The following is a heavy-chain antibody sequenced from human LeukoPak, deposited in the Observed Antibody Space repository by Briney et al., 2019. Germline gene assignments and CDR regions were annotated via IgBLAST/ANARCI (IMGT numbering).Heavy chain of an antibody. CDR2: ISNDGSNK. D-gene: IGHD1-20*01. CDR3: AKDLYNFGTSPFDY. CDR1: GFTFSSYG. V-gene: IGHV3-30*18. J-gene: IGHJ4*02. Sequence: GGSLRLSCAASGFTFSSYGMHWVRQAPGKGLEWVAGISNDGSNKNYADSVKGRFTFSRDDSKNTLYLQMNSLRAEDTAVYYLAKDLYNFGTSPFDYWGQGTLVTVSS.